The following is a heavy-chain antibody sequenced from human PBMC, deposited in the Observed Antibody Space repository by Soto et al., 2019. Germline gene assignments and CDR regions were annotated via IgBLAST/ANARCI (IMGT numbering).Heavy chain of an antibody. CDR1: GYSVTSYW. Sequence: GESLKISCKGSGYSVTSYWIGWVRQMPGKGLEWMGIIYRGDSDTRYSPSFQGQVTISADKSIRTAYLQWSSLKASDTAMDYCARYEAAAGPYFDDWGQGTLVTVSS. V-gene: IGHV5-51*01. CDR3: ARYEAAAGPYFDD. J-gene: IGHJ4*02. CDR2: IYRGDSDT. D-gene: IGHD6-13*01.